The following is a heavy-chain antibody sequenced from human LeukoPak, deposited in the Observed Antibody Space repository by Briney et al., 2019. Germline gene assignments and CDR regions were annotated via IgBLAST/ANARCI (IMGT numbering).Heavy chain of an antibody. V-gene: IGHV4-59*01. Sequence: SETLSLTCTVSGGSISSYSWSWIRQPPGKGLEWIGYIYYSGSTNYNPSLKSRVTISVDTSKNQFSLKLSSVTAADTAVYYCARRLGISGQYYFDYWGQGTLVTVSS. J-gene: IGHJ4*02. CDR1: GGSISSYS. D-gene: IGHD7-27*01. CDR2: IYYSGST. CDR3: ARRLGISGQYYFDY.